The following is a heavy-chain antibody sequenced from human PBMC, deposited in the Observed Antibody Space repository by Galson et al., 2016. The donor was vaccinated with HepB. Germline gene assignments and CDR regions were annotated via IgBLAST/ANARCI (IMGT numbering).Heavy chain of an antibody. Sequence: SETLSLTCTVSGGSIGGDYWSWMRQTPGKGLEWIGFIYSNGLTNYNPSLKSGVTISLDTSNNQFSLRLRSVTAADTAIYYCARGQYSVASYSYYFDNWGQGTLVTVSS. CDR3: ARGQYSVASYSYYFDN. J-gene: IGHJ4*02. D-gene: IGHD1-26*01. CDR2: IYSNGLT. V-gene: IGHV4-59*01. CDR1: GGSIGGDY.